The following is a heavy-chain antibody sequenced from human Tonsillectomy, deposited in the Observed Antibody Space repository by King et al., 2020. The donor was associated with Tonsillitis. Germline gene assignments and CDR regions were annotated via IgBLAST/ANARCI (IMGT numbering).Heavy chain of an antibody. D-gene: IGHD6-13*01. CDR2: INHSGST. J-gene: IGHJ4*02. Sequence: VQLQQWGAGLLNPSETLSLTCAVYGGSFSDFHWSWIRRPPGKGLEWIGEINHSGSTNYNPSLKSRVTISVDTSKSQFSLRLRSVPAADTAVYHCARHIAHLDYWGQGTLVTVSS. CDR3: ARHIAHLDY. CDR1: GGSFSDFH. V-gene: IGHV4-34*01.